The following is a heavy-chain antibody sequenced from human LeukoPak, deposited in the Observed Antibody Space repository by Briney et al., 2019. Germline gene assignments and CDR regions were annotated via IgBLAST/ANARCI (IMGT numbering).Heavy chain of an antibody. CDR3: ARGADYYGSGSSVAFDI. CDR2: INHSGST. CDR1: GGSFSGYY. V-gene: IGHV4-34*01. J-gene: IGHJ3*02. Sequence: SETLSLTCAVYGGSFSGYYWSWLRQPPGKGLEWIGEINHSGSTNYNPSLKSRVTISVDTSKNQFSLKLSSVTAADTAVYYCARGADYYGSGSSVAFDIWGQGTMVTVSS. D-gene: IGHD3-10*01.